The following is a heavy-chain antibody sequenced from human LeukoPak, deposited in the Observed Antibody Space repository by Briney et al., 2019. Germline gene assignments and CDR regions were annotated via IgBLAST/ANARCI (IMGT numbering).Heavy chain of an antibody. Sequence: GGSLRLSCAASGFIFTNGWMSWVRQAPGKGLEWVGHIKGKTYGGATDYAAPVKGRFTISRDDSKTTVFLQMNSLKSEDTAVYYCTTEGGHLHSNPFDYWGQGTLVTVSS. CDR1: GFIFTNGW. V-gene: IGHV3-15*01. CDR2: IKGKTYGGAT. J-gene: IGHJ4*02. D-gene: IGHD2-15*01. CDR3: TTEGGHLHSNPFDY.